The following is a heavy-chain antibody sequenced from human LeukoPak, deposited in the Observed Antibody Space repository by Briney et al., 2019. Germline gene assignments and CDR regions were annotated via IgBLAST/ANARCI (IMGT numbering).Heavy chain of an antibody. J-gene: IGHJ6*03. CDR3: ARADYWGPAGYYYYMDV. V-gene: IGHV4-39*01. CDR2: IYYSGST. Sequence: SETLSLTCTVSGGSISSSSYYWGWIRQPPGKGLEWIGSIYYSGSTYYNPSLKSRVTISVDTSKNQFSLKLSSVTAADTAVYYCARADYWGPAGYYYYMDVWGKGTTVTVSS. CDR1: GGSISSSSYY. D-gene: IGHD7-27*01.